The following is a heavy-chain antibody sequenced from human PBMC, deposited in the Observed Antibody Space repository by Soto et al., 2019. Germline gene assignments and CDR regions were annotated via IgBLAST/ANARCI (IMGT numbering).Heavy chain of an antibody. CDR3: ARHGIGYSIPIPDY. V-gene: IGHV4-39*01. J-gene: IGHJ4*02. D-gene: IGHD5-18*01. Sequence: LSLTCTVSGGSISSSSYYWGWIRQPPGKGLEWIGSIYYSGSTYYNPSLKSRVTISVDTSKNQFSLKLSSVTAADTAVYYCARHGIGYSIPIPDYWGQGTLVTVS. CDR2: IYYSGST. CDR1: GGSISSSSYY.